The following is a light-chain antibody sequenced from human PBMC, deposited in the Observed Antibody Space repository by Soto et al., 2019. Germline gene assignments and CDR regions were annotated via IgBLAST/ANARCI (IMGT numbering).Light chain of an antibody. J-gene: IGLJ1*01. CDR3: AAWDDTVRSYV. CDR2: RDN. V-gene: IGLV1-47*01. CDR1: ISNIGTNY. Sequence: QSVLIQPPSVSGTPGQRVTISCSGGISNIGTNYVHWFQQLPGTAPKVLSNRDNQRPSGVPDRFSGSKSGTSASLAISGLQSEDEAEYYCAAWDDTVRSYVFGTGTKLTVL.